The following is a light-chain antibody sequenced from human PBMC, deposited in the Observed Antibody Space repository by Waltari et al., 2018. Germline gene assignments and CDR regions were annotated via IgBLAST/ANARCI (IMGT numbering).Light chain of an antibody. CDR3: AAWDDSLNSYV. CDR1: SSNIGGNK. J-gene: IGLJ1*01. V-gene: IGLV1-44*01. CDR2: DNN. Sequence: QSVLTQPPSVSGTPGQRVTISCSGRSSNIGGNKVNWYQQLPGTAPKLLIYDNNQRPSGVPDRFSGSKSGPSSSLAISGLQSEDEAEYHCAAWDDSLNSYVFATGTRVTVL.